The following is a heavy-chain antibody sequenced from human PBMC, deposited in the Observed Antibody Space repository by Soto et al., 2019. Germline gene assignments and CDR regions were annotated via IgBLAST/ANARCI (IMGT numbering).Heavy chain of an antibody. D-gene: IGHD6-13*01. CDR1: GFTFGDYA. Sequence: GGSLRLSCTASGFTFGDYAMSWFRQAPGKGLEWVGFIRSKAYGGTTEYAASVKGRFTISRDDSKSIAYLQMNSLKTEDTAVYYCTRAPGIAAAGIKYYYGMDVWGQGTTVTVSS. V-gene: IGHV3-49*03. CDR2: IRSKAYGGTT. J-gene: IGHJ6*02. CDR3: TRAPGIAAAGIKYYYGMDV.